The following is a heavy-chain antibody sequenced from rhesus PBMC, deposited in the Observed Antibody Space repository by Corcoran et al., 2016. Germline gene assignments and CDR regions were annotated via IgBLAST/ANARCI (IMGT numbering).Heavy chain of an antibody. CDR2: ISGSSGST. CDR1: GCSFSGFY. J-gene: IGHJ4*01. CDR3: ARDRTNLHFDY. D-gene: IGHD2-15*01. Sequence: QVQLQESGPGLVKPSETLSLTCAVSGCSFSGFYWCWIRQPPGKGLEWIGYISGSSGSTDYNPSLKSRVTISTDTSKNQFSLKLSSVTAADTAVYYCARDRTNLHFDYWGQGVLVTVSS. V-gene: IGHV4-165*01.